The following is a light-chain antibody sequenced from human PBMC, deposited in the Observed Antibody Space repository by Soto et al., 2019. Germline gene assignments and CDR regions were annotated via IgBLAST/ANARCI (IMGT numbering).Light chain of an antibody. J-gene: IGKJ1*01. CDR2: KAS. CDR3: QQYNDYSWT. V-gene: IGKV1-5*03. Sequence: DIQMTQSPSTLSASVGDRVSINCRASQSISAWLAWYQQKPGKAPRLLIYKASTLEIGVPSRFSGSGSGTEFTLTISSLQPDDVAIYYYQQYNDYSWTFGQGTKVDIK. CDR1: QSISAW.